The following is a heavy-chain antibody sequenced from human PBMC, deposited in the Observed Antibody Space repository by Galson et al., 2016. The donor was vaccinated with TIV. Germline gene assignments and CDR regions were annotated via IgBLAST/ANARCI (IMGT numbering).Heavy chain of an antibody. D-gene: IGHD6-25*01. V-gene: IGHV6-1*01. Sequence: CAISGDSVSSTLASWNWIRQSPSRGLEWLGRTSYRSNWYNDYATTVKSRITISPDTSKNEVSLHLKSVTPEDSAVYYCARDRGSRDYMDVWGIGTTV. CDR2: TSYRSNWYN. CDR1: GDSVSSTLAS. CDR3: ARDRGSRDYMDV. J-gene: IGHJ6*03.